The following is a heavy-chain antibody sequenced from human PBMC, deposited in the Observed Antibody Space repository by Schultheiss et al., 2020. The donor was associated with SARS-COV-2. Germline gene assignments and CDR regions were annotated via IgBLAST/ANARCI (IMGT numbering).Heavy chain of an antibody. CDR3: ATGLFGSFDT. D-gene: IGHD3-3*01. Sequence: GGSLRLSCAASGFTFSSYAMSWVRQAPGKGLEWVSVIYSGGSTYYADSVKGRFTISRDNSKNTLYLQMSSLRAEDTAVYYCATGLFGSFDTWGQGTTVTVSS. CDR1: GFTFSSYA. CDR2: IYSGGST. V-gene: IGHV3-66*02. J-gene: IGHJ6*02.